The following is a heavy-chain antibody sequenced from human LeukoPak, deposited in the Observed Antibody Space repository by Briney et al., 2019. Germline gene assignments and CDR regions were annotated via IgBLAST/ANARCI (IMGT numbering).Heavy chain of an antibody. CDR3: ARLESGYDYGPVDY. V-gene: IGHV1-18*04. Sequence: ASVKVSCKASGYTFTSYSISWVRQAPGQGLEWMGWISAYNGNTNYAQKLQGRVTMTTDTSTSTAYMELRSLRSDDTAVYYRARLESGYDYGPVDYWGQGTLVTVSS. D-gene: IGHD5-12*01. J-gene: IGHJ4*02. CDR2: ISAYNGNT. CDR1: GYTFTSYS.